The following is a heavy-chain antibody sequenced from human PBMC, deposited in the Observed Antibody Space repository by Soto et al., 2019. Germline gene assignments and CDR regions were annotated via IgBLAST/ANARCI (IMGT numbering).Heavy chain of an antibody. V-gene: IGHV1-18*04. CDR2: LSAFNGNT. D-gene: IGHD1-26*01. Sequence: VASVKVSCKTSGYTFTSAGISWVRQAPGQGLEWMGWLSAFNGNTHYAQKFQGRVTMTTDTPTTTVYMELRSLTSGDTAVYYCAREGLGATTPFDYWGQGTLVTVSS. CDR3: AREGLGATTPFDY. CDR1: GYTFTSAG. J-gene: IGHJ4*02.